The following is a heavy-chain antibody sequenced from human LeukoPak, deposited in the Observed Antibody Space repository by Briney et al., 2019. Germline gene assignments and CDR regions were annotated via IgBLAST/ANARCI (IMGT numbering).Heavy chain of an antibody. Sequence: PGGSLRLSCAASGFTFNIYPMHWVRQAPGKGLEWVAVISHDGSNKYYADSVRGRFTISRDNSKSTLYLQMNSLTTEATAVYYCARAHSSTWSSYFDSWGQGTLVTVSS. CDR3: ARAHSSTWSSYFDS. J-gene: IGHJ4*02. CDR2: ISHDGSNK. CDR1: GFTFNIYP. V-gene: IGHV3-30-3*01. D-gene: IGHD6-13*01.